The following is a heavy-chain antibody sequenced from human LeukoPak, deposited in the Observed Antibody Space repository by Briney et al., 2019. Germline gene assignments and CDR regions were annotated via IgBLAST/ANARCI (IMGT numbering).Heavy chain of an antibody. CDR1: GFTFSSYS. Sequence: PGGSLRLSCAASGFTFSSYSMNWVRQAPGKGLEWVSYISSSSSTIYYADSVKGRFTISRDNAKNSLYLQMNSLRAEDTAVYYCARDRDYDFWSGYSQGDAFDIWGQGTMVTVSS. CDR2: ISSSSSTI. D-gene: IGHD3-3*01. J-gene: IGHJ3*02. V-gene: IGHV3-48*01. CDR3: ARDRDYDFWSGYSQGDAFDI.